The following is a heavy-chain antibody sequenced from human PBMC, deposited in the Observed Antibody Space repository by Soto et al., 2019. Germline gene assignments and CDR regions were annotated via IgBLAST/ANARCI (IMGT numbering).Heavy chain of an antibody. D-gene: IGHD4-17*01. CDR1: GFTFSRYS. CDR3: ACSDYGDYVSFDY. V-gene: IGHV3-21*01. CDR2: ITTSSYI. Sequence: GGSLRLSCAASGFTFSRYSMNWVRQAPGKGLEWVSSITTSSYIYYADSVKGRFTISRDNAKNSLYLQMNSLRAEDTAVYYCACSDYGDYVSFDYWGQGTLVTVSS. J-gene: IGHJ4*02.